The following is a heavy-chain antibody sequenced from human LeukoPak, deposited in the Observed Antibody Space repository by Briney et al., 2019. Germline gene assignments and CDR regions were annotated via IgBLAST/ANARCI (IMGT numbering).Heavy chain of an antibody. Sequence: PGGSLRLSCAASGFTFSSYAMHWVRQAPGKGLEWVANIKQDGSEKYYVDSVKGRFTISRDNTKNSLYLQMNSLRAEDTAVYYCAGEPTLDAFDIWGQGTLVTVSS. CDR1: GFTFSSYA. CDR3: AGEPTLDAFDI. CDR2: IKQDGSEK. J-gene: IGHJ3*02. V-gene: IGHV3-7*01.